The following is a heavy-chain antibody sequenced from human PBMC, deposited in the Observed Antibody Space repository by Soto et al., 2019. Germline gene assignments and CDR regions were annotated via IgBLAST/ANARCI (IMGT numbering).Heavy chain of an antibody. CDR3: ARGDRGAFDL. Sequence: GGSLRLSCAASGFSFSIYSMNWVRQAPGKGLEWSSYITSDGSSTTYADSVKGRFTISRDNAKNTLYLQMNSLRAEDTAVYYCARGDRGAFDLWGQGTMVTVSS. D-gene: IGHD2-21*02. V-gene: IGHV3-74*01. J-gene: IGHJ3*01. CDR1: GFSFSIYS. CDR2: ITSDGSST.